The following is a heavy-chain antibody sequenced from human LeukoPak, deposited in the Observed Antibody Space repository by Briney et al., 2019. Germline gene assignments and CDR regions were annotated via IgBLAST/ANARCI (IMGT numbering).Heavy chain of an antibody. J-gene: IGHJ4*02. Sequence: SETLSLTCTVSGGSISNNNYYWSWIRQPPGKGLEWIGYIYYSGSTYYNPSLKSRVTISVDTSKNQFSLKLSSVTAADTAVYYCASLRYFDWLEPYYFDYWGQGTLVTVSS. V-gene: IGHV4-39*07. D-gene: IGHD3-9*01. CDR3: ASLRYFDWLEPYYFDY. CDR2: IYYSGST. CDR1: GGSISNNNYY.